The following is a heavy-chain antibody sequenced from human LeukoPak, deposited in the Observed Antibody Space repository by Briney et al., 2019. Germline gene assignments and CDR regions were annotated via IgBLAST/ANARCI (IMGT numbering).Heavy chain of an antibody. D-gene: IGHD5-12*01. CDR1: GFTFSSYW. J-gene: IGHJ4*02. CDR2: IKPEGSEK. V-gene: IGHV3-7*04. Sequence: GGSLRLSCAASGFTFSSYWTTWVRQAPGKGLEWVGNIKPEGSEKYYGDSVKGRFTISRDNAKNSLYLQMNSLRVEDTAVYHCARDYSSSGGHDFWGQGTLATVSS. CDR3: ARDYSSSGGHDF.